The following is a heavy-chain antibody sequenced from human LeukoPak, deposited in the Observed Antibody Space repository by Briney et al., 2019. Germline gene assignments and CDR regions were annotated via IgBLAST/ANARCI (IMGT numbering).Heavy chain of an antibody. Sequence: GGSLRLSWAASGFTFDDDAMQWVRQAPGKGLEWVSGIRWDSGSIGYADCVKGRFTISRDHAKHSLYLEMNSLRDEDTALYYCAKGGAVTSTLFDFWGQGPLVTVSS. V-gene: IGHV3-9*01. CDR2: IRWDSGSI. CDR1: GFTFDDDA. J-gene: IGHJ4*02. D-gene: IGHD4-17*01. CDR3: AKGGAVTSTLFDF.